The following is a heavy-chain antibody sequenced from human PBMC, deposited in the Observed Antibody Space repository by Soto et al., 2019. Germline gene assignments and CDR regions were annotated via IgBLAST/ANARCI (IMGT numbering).Heavy chain of an antibody. CDR1: GGSISSSNW. Sequence: SETLSLTCAVSGGSISSSNWWSWVRQPPGKGLEWIGRIYTSGSTNYNPSLKSRVTMSVDTSKNQFSLKLSSVTAADTAVYYCARGIFGPTLLHYYYYYGMDVWGQGTTVTVSS. CDR2: IYTSGST. J-gene: IGHJ6*02. D-gene: IGHD3-3*01. CDR3: ARGIFGPTLLHYYYYYGMDV. V-gene: IGHV4-4*02.